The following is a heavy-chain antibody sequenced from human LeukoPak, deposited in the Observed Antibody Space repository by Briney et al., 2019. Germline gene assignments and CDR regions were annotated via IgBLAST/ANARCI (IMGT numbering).Heavy chain of an antibody. CDR2: IYYSGST. V-gene: IGHV4-59*01. Sequence: SETLSLTCTVSGGSISSYYWNWIRQPPGKGLEWIGYIYYSGSTSYNPSLNSRVTISVDTSKNQFSLKLTSVTAADTAVYYCARDWKKWLRGTFDPWGQGTLVTVSS. CDR3: ARDWKKWLRGTFDP. J-gene: IGHJ5*02. CDR1: GGSISSYY. D-gene: IGHD6-19*01.